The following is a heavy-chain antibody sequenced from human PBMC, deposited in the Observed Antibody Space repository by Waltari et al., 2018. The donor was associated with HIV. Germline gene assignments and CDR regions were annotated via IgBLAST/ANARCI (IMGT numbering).Heavy chain of an antibody. D-gene: IGHD5-12*01. CDR1: GLNFNNYW. CDR2: INPDGGEK. J-gene: IGHJ4*02. Sequence: EVQLVESGGGLVQPGGSLRLSCEASGLNFNNYWMGWARQAAARGLECVANINPDGGEKHYVDSVKGRFTVSRDNAENSLFLQMKGLRDEDTAVYFCARQYKYEKSGYRPLDYWGQGTLVTVSS. V-gene: IGHV3-7*01. CDR3: ARQYKYEKSGYRPLDY.